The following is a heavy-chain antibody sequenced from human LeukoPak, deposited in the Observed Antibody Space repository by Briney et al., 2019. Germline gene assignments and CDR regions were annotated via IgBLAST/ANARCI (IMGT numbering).Heavy chain of an antibody. D-gene: IGHD5/OR15-5a*01. V-gene: IGHV3-7*01. CDR3: GRDGSRHQVSTSY. CDR2: IKQDGSEK. J-gene: IGHJ4*02. CDR1: GFTFSSYW. Sequence: GGSLRLSRAASGFTFSSYWMSWVRQAPGKGLEWVANIKQDGSEKYYVDSVKGRFTISRDNAKNSLYLQINSLRVEDTAVYYCGRDGSRHQVSTSYWGQGTLVTVSS.